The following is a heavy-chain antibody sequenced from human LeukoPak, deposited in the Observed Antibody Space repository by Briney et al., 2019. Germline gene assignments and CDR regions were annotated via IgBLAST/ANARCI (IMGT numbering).Heavy chain of an antibody. D-gene: IGHD3-22*01. CDR2: ISYDGSNQ. J-gene: IGHJ4*02. V-gene: IGHV3-30*18. CDR3: AKGYYYDSSGYYQHFDH. Sequence: GGSLRLSCAASGFTFSNFVIHWVRQAPGKGLEWVALISYDGSNQYYADSVKGRFTISRDNSKSTLYLQMNSLRPEDTAVYYCAKGYYYDSSGYYQHFDHWGQGTLVTVSS. CDR1: GFTFSNFV.